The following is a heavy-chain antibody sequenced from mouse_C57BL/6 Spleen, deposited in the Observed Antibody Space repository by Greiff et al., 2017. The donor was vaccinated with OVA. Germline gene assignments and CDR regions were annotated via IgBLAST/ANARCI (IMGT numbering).Heavy chain of an antibody. J-gene: IGHJ2*01. V-gene: IGHV1-82*01. CDR1: GYAFSSSW. CDR3: AGELGLDY. D-gene: IGHD4-1*01. CDR2: FYPGDGDT. Sequence: QVQLQQSGPELVKPGASVKISCKASGYAFSSSWMNWVKQRPGKGLEWIGRFYPGDGDTNYNGKFKGKATLTADKSSSTAYMQLSRLTDADAEVYFSAGELGLDYWGQGTILTVSS.